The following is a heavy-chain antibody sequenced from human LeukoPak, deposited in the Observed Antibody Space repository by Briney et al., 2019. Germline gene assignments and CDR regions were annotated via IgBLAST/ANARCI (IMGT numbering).Heavy chain of an antibody. Sequence: GGSLRLSCAASGCTFSSYAMSWVRQAPGKGLEWVSAISKTGSTYYADSVKARFTISRDNSKNTLYLQMNSLTAEDTAVYYCAKGNLRGPPPNIDFWGQGTLVTVSS. D-gene: IGHD5/OR15-5a*01. CDR3: AKGNLRGPPPNIDF. V-gene: IGHV3-23*01. CDR1: GCTFSSYA. CDR2: ISKTGST. J-gene: IGHJ4*02.